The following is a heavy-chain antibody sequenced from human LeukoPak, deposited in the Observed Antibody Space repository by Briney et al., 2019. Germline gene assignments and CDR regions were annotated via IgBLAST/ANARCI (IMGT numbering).Heavy chain of an antibody. Sequence: SETLSLTCTVSGGSISSGSYYWSWIRQPAGKGLEWIGRIYISGSTNYNPSLKSRVTISVDTPKNQFSLKLSSVTAADTAVYYCARDRELVTPGAFDIWGQGTMVTVSS. D-gene: IGHD1-26*01. CDR2: IYISGST. CDR3: ARDRELVTPGAFDI. J-gene: IGHJ3*02. V-gene: IGHV4-61*02. CDR1: GGSISSGSYY.